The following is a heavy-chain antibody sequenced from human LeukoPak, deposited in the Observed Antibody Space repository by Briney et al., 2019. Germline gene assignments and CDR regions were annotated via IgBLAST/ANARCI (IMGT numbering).Heavy chain of an antibody. V-gene: IGHV4-31*03. D-gene: IGHD2-2*01. CDR1: GGSISSGGYY. J-gene: IGHJ4*02. CDR3: ARLRYCSSTSCYEL. CDR2: IYYSGST. Sequence: PSETLSLTCTVSGGSISSGGYYWSWIRQHPGKGLEWLGYIYYSGSTYYNPSLKSRVTISADTSKNQFSLKLSSVTAADTAVYYCARLRYCSSTSCYELWGQGTLVTVSS.